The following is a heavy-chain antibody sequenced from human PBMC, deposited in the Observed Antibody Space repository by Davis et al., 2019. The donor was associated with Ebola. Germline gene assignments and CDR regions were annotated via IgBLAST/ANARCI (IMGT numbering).Heavy chain of an antibody. CDR2: IYYSGST. CDR3: ARDLEEAFDY. CDR1: GGSISSYY. J-gene: IGHJ4*02. V-gene: IGHV4-59*12. Sequence: SETLSLTCAVYGGSISSYYWSWIRQPPGKGLEWIGYIYYSGSTNYNPSLKSRVTISVDKSKNQFSLKLSSVTAADTAVYYCARDLEEAFDYWGQGTLVTVSS.